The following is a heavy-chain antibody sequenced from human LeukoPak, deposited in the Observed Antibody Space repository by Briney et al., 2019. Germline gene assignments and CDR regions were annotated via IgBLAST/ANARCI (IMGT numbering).Heavy chain of an antibody. CDR2: MNPNSGNT. Sequence: GASVKVSCKASVYTFTSYDINWVRQATGQGLEWRGWMNPNSGNTGYAQKFQGRVTMTRNTSISTAYMELSSLRSEDTAVYYCARGGSFLIAARPKDYWGQGTLVTVSS. CDR3: ARGGSFLIAARPKDY. J-gene: IGHJ4*02. V-gene: IGHV1-8*01. D-gene: IGHD6-6*01. CDR1: VYTFTSYD.